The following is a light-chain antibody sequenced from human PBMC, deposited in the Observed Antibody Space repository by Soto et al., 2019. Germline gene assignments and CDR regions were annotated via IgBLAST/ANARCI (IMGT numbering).Light chain of an antibody. V-gene: IGKV3-20*01. J-gene: IGKJ5*01. CDR3: QQYNKWPPIT. CDR1: QSVSSSY. Sequence: EIVLTQSPGTLSLSPGEGATLSCRASQSVSSSYLAWYQQKPGQAPRLLIYGASSRATGIPDRFSGSGSGTDFTLTISSLQSEDFAVYYCQQYNKWPPITFGQGTRLEIK. CDR2: GAS.